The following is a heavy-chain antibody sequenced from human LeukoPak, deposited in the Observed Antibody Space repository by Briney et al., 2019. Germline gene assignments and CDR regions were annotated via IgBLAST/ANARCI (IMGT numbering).Heavy chain of an antibody. D-gene: IGHD4-17*01. CDR3: AKDPRDYGDYYYGMDV. CDR2: ISGSGGTT. Sequence: GGSLRLTCAASGFTFSSYAMSWVRQAPGKGLEWVSAISGSGGTTYYADSVKGRFTISRDNSKNTLYLQMNGLRAEDRAVYYCAKDPRDYGDYYYGMDVWGQGTTVTVSS. V-gene: IGHV3-23*01. CDR1: GFTFSSYA. J-gene: IGHJ6*02.